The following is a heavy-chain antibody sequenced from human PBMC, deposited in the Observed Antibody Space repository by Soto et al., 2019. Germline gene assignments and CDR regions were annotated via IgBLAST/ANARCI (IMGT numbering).Heavy chain of an antibody. D-gene: IGHD3-10*01. CDR1: GGSISSYF. V-gene: IGHV4-59*12. CDR3: ASITMVRGHYYYGMDV. J-gene: IGHJ6*02. Sequence: SETLSLTCTVSGGSISSYFYIWVRQPPGKGLEWIGSVYYTGTTDYNPSLKSRVTISVDTSKTQFSLNLRSVTAADTAVYYCASITMVRGHYYYGMDVWGQGTTGTVS. CDR2: VYYTGTT.